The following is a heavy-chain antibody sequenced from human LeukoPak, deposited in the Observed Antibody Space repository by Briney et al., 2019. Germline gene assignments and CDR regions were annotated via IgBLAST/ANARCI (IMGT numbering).Heavy chain of an antibody. Sequence: SVKVSCKASGGTFSSYAISWVRQAPRQGLEWMGGIIPIFGTANYAQKFQGRVTITADESTSTAYMELSSLRSEDTAVYYCARSRRTGMGNAFDIWGQGTMVTVSS. J-gene: IGHJ3*02. D-gene: IGHD3-10*01. CDR3: ARSRRTGMGNAFDI. CDR2: IIPIFGTA. V-gene: IGHV1-69*01. CDR1: GGTFSSYA.